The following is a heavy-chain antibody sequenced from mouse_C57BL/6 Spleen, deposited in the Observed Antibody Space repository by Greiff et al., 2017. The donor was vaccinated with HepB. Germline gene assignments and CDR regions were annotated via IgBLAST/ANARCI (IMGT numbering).Heavy chain of an antibody. Sequence: QVQLQQSGPELVKPGASVKISCKASGYAFSSSWMNWVKQRPGKGLEWIGRIYPGDGDTNYNGKFKGKATLTADKSSSTAYMQLSSLTSEDSAVYFCARGDYEGGVFDYWGQGTTLTVSS. CDR1: GYAFSSSW. D-gene: IGHD2-4*01. V-gene: IGHV1-82*01. CDR2: IYPGDGDT. CDR3: ARGDYEGGVFDY. J-gene: IGHJ2*01.